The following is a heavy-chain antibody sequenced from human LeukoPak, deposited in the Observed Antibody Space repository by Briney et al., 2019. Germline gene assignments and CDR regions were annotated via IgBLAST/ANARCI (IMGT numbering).Heavy chain of an antibody. Sequence: PGGSLRLSCVASGFRFSGSSMIWVRQAPGKGLEWVANMREDGSNEYYGGSMKGRFTVTRDNGKNSLFLQMNSLRAEDTAVYYCARDWFGAKDFWGQGTPVTVSP. CDR3: ARDWFGAKDF. CDR1: GFRFSGSS. D-gene: IGHD3-10*01. CDR2: MREDGSNE. V-gene: IGHV3-7*01. J-gene: IGHJ1*01.